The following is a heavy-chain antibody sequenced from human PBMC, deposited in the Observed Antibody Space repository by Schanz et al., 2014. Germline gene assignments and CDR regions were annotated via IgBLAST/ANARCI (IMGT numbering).Heavy chain of an antibody. CDR2: ISTGRYL. CDR3: ARDPVEGAPTPYYFDS. V-gene: IGHV3-48*04. Sequence: EVQLLESGGGLVQPGGSLRLSCAVSGFTFSSYAMSWVRQAPGKGLEWVSFISTGRYLYYADSVKGRFTISRDNTKNSVFLQMSSLRVEDTGLYFCARDPVEGAPTPYYFDSWGPGTLVTVSS. J-gene: IGHJ4*02. CDR1: GFTFSSYA. D-gene: IGHD1-26*01.